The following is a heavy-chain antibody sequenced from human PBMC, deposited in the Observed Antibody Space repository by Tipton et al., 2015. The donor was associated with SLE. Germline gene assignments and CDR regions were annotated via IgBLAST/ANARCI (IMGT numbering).Heavy chain of an antibody. CDR2: ITYDGGNK. D-gene: IGHD1-1*01. CDR3: AREGNWNGEFDY. V-gene: IGHV3-30*04. CDR1: GFTFSTYA. J-gene: IGHJ4*02. Sequence: SLRLSCAASGFTFSTYAMHWVRQAPGKGLEWVALITYDGGNKYYADSVKGRFTISRDNSRNTLYLQMSSLRAEDTAVYYCAREGNWNGEFDYWGQGTLVTVSS.